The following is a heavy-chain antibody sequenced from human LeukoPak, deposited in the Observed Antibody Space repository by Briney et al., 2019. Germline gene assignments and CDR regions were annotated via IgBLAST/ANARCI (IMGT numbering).Heavy chain of an antibody. CDR2: IKQDGSEK. V-gene: IGHV3-7*01. CDR1: GFTFSSYW. D-gene: IGHD6-19*01. J-gene: IGHJ4*02. Sequence: GGSLRLSCAASGFTFSSYWMSWVRQAPGKGLEWMANIKQDGSEKYYVDSVKGRFTISRDNAKNSLYLQMNSLRAEDTAVYYCARGLYSSGWYEGSFDYWGQGTLVTVSS. CDR3: ARGLYSSGWYEGSFDY.